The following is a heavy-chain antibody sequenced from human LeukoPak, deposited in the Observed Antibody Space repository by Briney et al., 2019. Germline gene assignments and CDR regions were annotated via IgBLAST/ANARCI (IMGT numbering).Heavy chain of an antibody. CDR1: GFTFSSYA. V-gene: IGHV3-48*04. CDR3: ARVYCSGGSCYYGGAFDI. J-gene: IGHJ3*02. D-gene: IGHD2-15*01. CDR2: ISSSGSTI. Sequence: GGSLRLSCAASGFTFSSYAMHWVRQAPGKGLEWVSYISSSGSTIYYADSVKGRFTISRDNAKNSLYLQMNSLRAEDTAVYYCARVYCSGGSCYYGGAFDIWGQGTMVTVSS.